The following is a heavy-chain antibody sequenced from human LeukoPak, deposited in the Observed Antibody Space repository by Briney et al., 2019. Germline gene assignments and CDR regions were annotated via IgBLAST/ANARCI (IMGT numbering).Heavy chain of an antibody. V-gene: IGHV4-59*08. CDR1: GGSISSYY. D-gene: IGHD2-15*01. J-gene: IGHJ6*02. CDR2: IYYSGST. Sequence: PSETLSLTCTVSGGSISSYYWSWIRQPPGKGLEWIGYIYYSGSTNYNPSLKSRVTISVDTSKNQFSLKLSSVTAADTAVYYCARHETIVVVVAAPYGMDVWGQGTTVTVSS. CDR3: ARHETIVVVVAAPYGMDV.